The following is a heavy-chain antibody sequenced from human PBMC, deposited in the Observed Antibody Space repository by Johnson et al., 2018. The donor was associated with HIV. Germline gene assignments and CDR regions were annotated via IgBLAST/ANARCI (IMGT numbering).Heavy chain of an antibody. CDR2: LYSGGSP. Sequence: VQLVESGGGVVQPGGSLRLSCAASGFTVSTNYMSWVRQAPGKGLECVSVLYSGGSPYYADSVKGRFTISRDNSKNTLSLQMKSLRVEDTAVYYCARYGALTTRGAFDIWGQGTMVTVSS. D-gene: IGHD4-17*01. CDR1: GFTVSTNY. V-gene: IGHV3-66*01. CDR3: ARYGALTTRGAFDI. J-gene: IGHJ3*02.